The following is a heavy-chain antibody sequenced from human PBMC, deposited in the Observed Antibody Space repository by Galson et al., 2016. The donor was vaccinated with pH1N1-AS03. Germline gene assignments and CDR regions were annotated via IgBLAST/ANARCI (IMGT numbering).Heavy chain of an antibody. CDR3: ARSIYDIFTNPLY. V-gene: IGHV3-11*01. Sequence: SLRLSCAASGFTFSDYYMSWIRQTPGQGLEWMSYISGSGATIYYADSVKGRFSISRDSAKNSLFLQMNSLIVEDTAVYYCARSIYDIFTNPLYWGQGVPVTVSS. CDR1: GFTFSDYY. CDR2: ISGSGATI. J-gene: IGHJ4*02. D-gene: IGHD3-9*01.